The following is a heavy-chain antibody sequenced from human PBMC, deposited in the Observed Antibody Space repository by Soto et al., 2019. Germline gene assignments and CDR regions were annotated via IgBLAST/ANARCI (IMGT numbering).Heavy chain of an antibody. Sequence: QVRLEPWGAGLLKPSETLSLTCAIYGASLGGFHWTWLRQAPGKGLEWIGELIHGGSTTYNPSLKGRASYSPDTSKIQLSLHVMYGSAADTAVYYCARSPLGSDYVRQTWREVGDSFDIWGRGTLVTVSS. V-gene: IGHV4-34*12. D-gene: IGHD3-16*01. CDR2: LIHGGST. J-gene: IGHJ3*02. CDR1: GASLGGFH. CDR3: ARSPLGSDYVRQTWREVGDSFDI.